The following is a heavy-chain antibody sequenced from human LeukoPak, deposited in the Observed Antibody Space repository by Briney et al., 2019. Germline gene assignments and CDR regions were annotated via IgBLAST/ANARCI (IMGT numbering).Heavy chain of an antibody. CDR3: ARDRENFDY. Sequence: ASVKVSCKASGYTFTSYYTHWVRQAPGQGLEWMGIINPSGGSTSYAQRFQGRVTMTRDTSTSTVYMELSRLRSEDTAVYYCARDRENFDYWGQGTLVTVSS. CDR2: INPSGGST. CDR1: GYTFTSYY. V-gene: IGHV1-46*01. J-gene: IGHJ4*02. D-gene: IGHD1-26*01.